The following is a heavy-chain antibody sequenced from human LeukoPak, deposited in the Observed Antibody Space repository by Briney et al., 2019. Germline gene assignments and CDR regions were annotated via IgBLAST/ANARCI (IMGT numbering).Heavy chain of an antibody. CDR2: ISGSGGST. D-gene: IGHD4-23*01. CDR3: AKDSDYGGNSPASN. CDR1: GFTFSSYA. V-gene: IGHV3-23*01. Sequence: GGSLRLSCAASGFTFSSYAMSWVRQAPGKGLEWVSAISGSGGSTYYADSVKGRFTISRDNSKNTLYLQMNSLRAEDTAVYYCAKDSDYGGNSPASNWGQGTLVTVSS. J-gene: IGHJ4*02.